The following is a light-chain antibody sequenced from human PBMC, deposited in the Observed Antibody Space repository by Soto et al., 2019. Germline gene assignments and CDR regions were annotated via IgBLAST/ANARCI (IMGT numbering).Light chain of an antibody. CDR3: QQYGSSPGT. V-gene: IGKV3-20*01. CDR2: GTS. Sequence: EIVLTQSPGTLSLSPGERATLSCRASQSFSDGYLAWYQHQPGQAPRLLIYGTSVRATGIPDRFSGSGSGTDFTLTISRLESEDFAVYYCQQYGSSPGTFGQGTKVDIK. J-gene: IGKJ2*02. CDR1: QSFSDGY.